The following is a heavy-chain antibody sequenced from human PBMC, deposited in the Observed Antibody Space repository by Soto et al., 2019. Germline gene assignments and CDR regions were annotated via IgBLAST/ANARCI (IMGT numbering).Heavy chain of an antibody. D-gene: IGHD5-18*01. J-gene: IGHJ4*02. V-gene: IGHV4-39*01. CDR2: IYYSGST. Sequence: PSETQCVTCTVSGGSIIGSSCYWGWISQPPGKGLEWIGSIYYSGSTYYNPSLKSRVTISVDTSKNQFSLKLSSVTAADTAVYYCARQSGYSYGYTHFDYRGQGTLVTVSS. CDR3: ARQSGYSYGYTHFDY. CDR1: GGSIIGSSCY.